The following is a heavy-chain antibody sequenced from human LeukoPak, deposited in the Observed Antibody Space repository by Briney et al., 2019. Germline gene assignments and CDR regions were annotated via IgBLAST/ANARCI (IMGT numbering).Heavy chain of an antibody. CDR2: IYPGDSDT. J-gene: IGHJ5*02. Sequence: GESLKISCKGSGYSFTSYWIGWVRQMPGKGLEWMGIIYPGDSDTRYSPSSQGQVTISADKSISTAYLQWSSLRASDTAMYYCARGGRAVAGNGDWFDPWGQGTLVTVSS. CDR3: ARGGRAVAGNGDWFDP. D-gene: IGHD6-19*01. CDR1: GYSFTSYW. V-gene: IGHV5-51*01.